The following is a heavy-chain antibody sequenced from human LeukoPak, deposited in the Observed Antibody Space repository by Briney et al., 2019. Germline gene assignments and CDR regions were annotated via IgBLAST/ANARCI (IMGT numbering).Heavy chain of an antibody. CDR3: ARHIPYGMGAARAYYFDY. V-gene: IGHV4-4*02. CDR2: IYHSGST. Sequence: SETLSLTCAVSGGSISSSNWWSWVRQPPGKGLEWIGEIYHSGSTNYNPSLKSRVTISVDKSKNQFSLKLSSVTAADTAVYYCARHIPYGMGAARAYYFDYWGQGTLVTVSS. D-gene: IGHD6-13*01. J-gene: IGHJ4*02. CDR1: GGSISSSNW.